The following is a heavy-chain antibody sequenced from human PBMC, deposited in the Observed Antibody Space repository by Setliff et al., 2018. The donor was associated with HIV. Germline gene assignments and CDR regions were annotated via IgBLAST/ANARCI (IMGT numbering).Heavy chain of an antibody. CDR1: GGSISSSNW. CDR2: IYQSGSS. Sequence: SETLSLTCAVSGGSISSSNWWSWVRQPPGKGLEWIGEIYQSGSSKYNPSLKSRVTISVDKSKNQFSLKLCSVTAADTAVYYCARYGGIIYSYYIDVWGEGTMVTVSS. CDR3: ARYGGIIYSYYIDV. D-gene: IGHD3-10*01. J-gene: IGHJ6*03. V-gene: IGHV4-4*02.